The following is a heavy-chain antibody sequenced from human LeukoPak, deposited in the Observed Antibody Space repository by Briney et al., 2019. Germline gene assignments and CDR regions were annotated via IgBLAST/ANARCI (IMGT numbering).Heavy chain of an antibody. J-gene: IGHJ4*02. V-gene: IGHV4-30-2*03. CDR2: IYYSGST. Sequence: SETLSLTCAVSGGSISSGGYSWSWIRQPPGKGLEWIGSIYYSGSTSYNPSLKSRFTISVDTSKNQFSLKLSSVTAADTAVYYCARHYYYDSSGPVDYWGQGTLVTVSS. CDR1: GGSISSGGYS. CDR3: ARHYYYDSSGPVDY. D-gene: IGHD3-22*01.